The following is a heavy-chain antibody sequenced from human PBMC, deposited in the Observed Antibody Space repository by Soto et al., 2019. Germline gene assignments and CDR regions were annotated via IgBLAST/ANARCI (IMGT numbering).Heavy chain of an antibody. D-gene: IGHD3-16*01. V-gene: IGHV1-69*12. J-gene: IGHJ6*02. CDR3: SGLGYYYYGMDV. Sequence: QVQLVQSGAEVKKPGSSVKVSCKASGGTFSSYAISWVRQAPGQGLEWMGGIIPIFGTANYAQKFQGRVTITADESTSTAYMELSSLRSEDMAVYYCSGLGYYYYGMDVWGQGTTVTVSS. CDR1: GGTFSSYA. CDR2: IIPIFGTA.